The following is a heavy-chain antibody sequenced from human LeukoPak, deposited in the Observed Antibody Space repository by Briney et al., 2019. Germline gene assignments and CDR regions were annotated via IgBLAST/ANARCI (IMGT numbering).Heavy chain of an antibody. CDR1: GLTFSSYS. CDR3: ARGYSSSWYAYFQH. CDR2: ISSSSSYI. J-gene: IGHJ1*01. Sequence: PGGSLRLSCAASGLTFSSYSMNWVRQAPGKGPEWVSSISSSSSYIYYADSVKGRFTISRDNAKNSLYLQMNSLRAEDTAVYYCARGYSSSWYAYFQHWGQGTLVTVSS. D-gene: IGHD6-13*01. V-gene: IGHV3-21*01.